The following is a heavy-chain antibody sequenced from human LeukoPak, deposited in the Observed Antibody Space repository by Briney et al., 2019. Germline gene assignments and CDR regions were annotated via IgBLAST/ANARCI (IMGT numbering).Heavy chain of an antibody. Sequence: GGSLRLSCAASGFTFSNYAMSWVRQAPGKGQEWVSAIPGSGDSTDYADSVKGRFTISRDNSKNTLYLQMNSLRAEDTAVYYCAKRSGVSYGYFDYWGQGTLVTVSS. D-gene: IGHD3-10*01. CDR1: GFTFSNYA. V-gene: IGHV3-23*01. J-gene: IGHJ4*02. CDR2: IPGSGDST. CDR3: AKRSGVSYGYFDY.